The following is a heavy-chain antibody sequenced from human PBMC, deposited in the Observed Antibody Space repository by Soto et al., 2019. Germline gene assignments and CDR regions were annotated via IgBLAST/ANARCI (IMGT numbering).Heavy chain of an antibody. CDR2: TYYRSKWYY. J-gene: IGHJ4*01. V-gene: IGHV6-1*01. CDR1: GDSVSSNSAG. CDR3: ARGEQYSGRIFDY. Sequence: PSQTLSLTCALTGDSVSSNSAGWSWVRQSPSRGLELLGRTYYRSKWYYEYAVSVRGRITLNPDTSKNQYSLQLNSVTPEDTAVYFCARGEQYSGRIFDYWSQGILVTVS. D-gene: IGHD1-26*01.